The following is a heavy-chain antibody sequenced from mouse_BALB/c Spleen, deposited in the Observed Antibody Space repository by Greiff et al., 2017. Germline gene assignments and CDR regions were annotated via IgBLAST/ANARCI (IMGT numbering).Heavy chain of an antibody. V-gene: IGHV1S81*02. CDR2: INPSNGRT. J-gene: IGHJ2*01. CDR1: GYTFTSYW. Sequence: VQLQQPGAELVKPGASVKLSCKASGYTFTSYWMHWVKQRPGQGLEWIGEINPSNGRTNYNEKFKSKATLTVDKSSSTAYMQLSSLTSEDSAVYYCGIYYDYDAGYFDYWGQGTTLTVSS. D-gene: IGHD2-4*01. CDR3: GIYYDYDAGYFDY.